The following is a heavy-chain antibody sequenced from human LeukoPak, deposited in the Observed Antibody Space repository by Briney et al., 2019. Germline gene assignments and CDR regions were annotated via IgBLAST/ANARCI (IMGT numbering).Heavy chain of an antibody. V-gene: IGHV3-66*01. CDR2: IYSGGSI. Sequence: PGGSLRLSCAASGFTVSSTYMSWVRQAPGKGLEWVSVIYSGGSIYYADSVKGRFTISSDNSKNTLYLQMNTLRAEDTAVYYCARDDSFDYWGQGTLVTVSS. CDR1: GFTVSSTY. J-gene: IGHJ4*02. CDR3: ARDDSFDY. D-gene: IGHD2-21*02.